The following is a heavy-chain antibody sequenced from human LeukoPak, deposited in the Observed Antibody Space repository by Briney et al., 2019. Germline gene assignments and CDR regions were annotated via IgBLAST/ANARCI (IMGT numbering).Heavy chain of an antibody. Sequence: GGSLRLSCAASGFTVITNDMTWVRQAPGKGLEWVSVLYSDGNTKYADSVQGRFTISRDNSKNTLYLEMNSLSPDDTAVYYCARDEDLYSPTWYLFDYWGQGTLVTVSS. CDR3: ARDEDLYSPTWYLFDY. V-gene: IGHV3-53*01. CDR2: LYSDGNT. J-gene: IGHJ4*02. D-gene: IGHD5-12*01. CDR1: GFTVITND.